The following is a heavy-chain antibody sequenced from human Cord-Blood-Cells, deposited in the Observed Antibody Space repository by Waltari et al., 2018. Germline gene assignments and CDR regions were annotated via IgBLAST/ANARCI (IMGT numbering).Heavy chain of an antibody. CDR2: IWYDGSNK. Sequence: QVQLVESGGGVVQPGRSLRLPCAASGFTFSSYGMHWVLQAAGKGLEWVAVIWYDGSNKYYADSVKGRFTISRDNSKNTLYLQMNSLRAEDTAVYYCARGTNFDYWGQGTLVTVSS. CDR3: ARGTNFDY. V-gene: IGHV3-33*01. CDR1: GFTFSSYG. J-gene: IGHJ4*02.